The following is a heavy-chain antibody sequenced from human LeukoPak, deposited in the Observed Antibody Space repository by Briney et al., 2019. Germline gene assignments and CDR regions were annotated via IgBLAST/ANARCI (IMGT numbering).Heavy chain of an antibody. J-gene: IGHJ4*02. CDR2: ISGSGGST. CDR3: AKETSYSSSWYRGGIDY. D-gene: IGHD6-13*01. Sequence: GGSLRLSCAASGFTFSSYAMSWVRQALGKGLEWVSAISGSGGSTYYADSVKGRFTISRDNSKNTLYLQMNSLRAEDTAVYYCAKETSYSSSWYRGGIDYWGQGTLVTVSS. V-gene: IGHV3-23*01. CDR1: GFTFSSYA.